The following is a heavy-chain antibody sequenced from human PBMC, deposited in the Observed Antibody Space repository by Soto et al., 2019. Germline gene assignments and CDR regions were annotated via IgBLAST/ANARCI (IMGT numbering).Heavy chain of an antibody. CDR3: ARDFSYYDFWSGYYINYYYYGMDV. CDR1: GFTFSSYA. Sequence: GGSLRLSCAASGFTFSSYAMHWVRQAPGKGLEWVAVISYDGSNKYYADSVKGRFTISRDNSKNTLYLQMNSLRAEDTAVYYCARDFSYYDFWSGYYINYYYYGMDVWGQGTTVTVSS. D-gene: IGHD3-3*01. CDR2: ISYDGSNK. V-gene: IGHV3-30-3*01. J-gene: IGHJ6*02.